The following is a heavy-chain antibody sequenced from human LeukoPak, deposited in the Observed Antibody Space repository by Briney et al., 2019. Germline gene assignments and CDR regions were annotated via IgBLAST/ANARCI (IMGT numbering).Heavy chain of an antibody. V-gene: IGHV3-48*04. CDR3: ARDGVEWQLAGYYYYYMDV. D-gene: IGHD6-13*01. CDR2: ISNSGSTI. Sequence: GGSLRLSCAASGFTFNRYTMNWVRQAPGKGLEWVSYISNSGSTIYYADSVKGRFTISRDNAKNSLYLQMNSLRAEDTAVYYCARDGVEWQLAGYYYYYMDVWGKGTTVTISS. J-gene: IGHJ6*03. CDR1: GFTFNRYT.